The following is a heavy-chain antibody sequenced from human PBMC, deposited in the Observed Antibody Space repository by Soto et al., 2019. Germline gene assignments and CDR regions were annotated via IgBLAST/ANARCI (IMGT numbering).Heavy chain of an antibody. CDR3: AGLTMIAVGVYGMAV. V-gene: IGHV1-24*01. CDR1: GYTLTELS. Sequence: ASVKVSCKVSGYTLTELSMHWVRQAPGKGLEWMGGFDPEDAEIIYAQKFQGRVTMTEDTSTDTAYMELSSLRSEDTAVYYCAGLTMIAVGVYGMAVWGQGTTVTVS. D-gene: IGHD3-22*01. J-gene: IGHJ6*02. CDR2: FDPEDAEI.